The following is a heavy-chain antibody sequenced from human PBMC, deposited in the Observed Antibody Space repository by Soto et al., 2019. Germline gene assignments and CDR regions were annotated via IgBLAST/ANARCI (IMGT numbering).Heavy chain of an antibody. CDR3: AVGYCRGGSFYGGDPRLDY. CDR2: IYYSGST. V-gene: IGHV4-39*01. J-gene: IGHJ4*02. Sequence: TLSLTCTVSGGSISSSRYYWGWIRQPPGKGLEWIGSIYYSGSTYYNPSLKSRVTISVDTSKNQFSLKLSSVTAADTTVYYCAVGYCRGGSFYGGDPRLDYWGPGTRVTVSS. D-gene: IGHD2-15*01. CDR1: GGSISSSRYY.